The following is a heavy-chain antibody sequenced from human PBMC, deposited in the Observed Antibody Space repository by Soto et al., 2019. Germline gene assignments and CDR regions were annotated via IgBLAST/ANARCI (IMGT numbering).Heavy chain of an antibody. CDR1: GFSLTASAVG. D-gene: IGHD4-4*01. CDR3: AHSLSNFRFFDY. CDR2: IYSDADK. J-gene: IGHJ4*02. Sequence: KESGPTLVKPTETLTLPCSFSGFSLTASAVGVGWIRQPPGKALEWLALIYSDADKRSSPSLKNRVTITKDTSKNHVVLTLTNIDPVDTGTYYCAHSLSNFRFFDYWGQGILVTVSS. V-gene: IGHV2-5*02.